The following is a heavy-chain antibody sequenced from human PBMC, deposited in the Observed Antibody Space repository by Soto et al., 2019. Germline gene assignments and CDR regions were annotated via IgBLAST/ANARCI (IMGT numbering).Heavy chain of an antibody. D-gene: IGHD3-22*01. CDR1: GGSISSGGYY. J-gene: IGHJ3*02. Sequence: QVQLQESGPGLVKPSQTLSLTCTVSGGSISSGGYYWSWIRQHPGKGLEWIGYIYYSGSTYYNPSPKSRVTISVDTSKNQFSLKLSSVTAADTAVYYCARDTQYYYDSSGSNPSDAFDIWGQGTMVTVSS. CDR2: IYYSGST. V-gene: IGHV4-31*03. CDR3: ARDTQYYYDSSGSNPSDAFDI.